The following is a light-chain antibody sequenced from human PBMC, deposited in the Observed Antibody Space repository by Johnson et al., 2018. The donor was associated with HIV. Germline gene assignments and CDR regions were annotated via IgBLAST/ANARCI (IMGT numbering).Light chain of an antibody. V-gene: IGLV1-51*01. CDR1: SSNIGNNY. CDR3: GTWDSSLSANV. J-gene: IGLJ1*01. Sequence: QSVLTQPPSVSAAPGQKVTISCSGSSSNIGNNYVSWYQQLPGTAPKLLIYDNNMRPSGIPDRFSGSTSGTSAALGITGVQTGDEADYYCGTWDSSLSANVFGTGTKVTVL. CDR2: DNN.